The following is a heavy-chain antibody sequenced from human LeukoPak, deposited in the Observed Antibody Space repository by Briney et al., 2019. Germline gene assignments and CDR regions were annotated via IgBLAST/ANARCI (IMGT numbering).Heavy chain of an antibody. D-gene: IGHD1-1*01. CDR3: AINPTTGTTTPFDY. CDR2: INPNSGGT. Sequence: ASVKVSCKASGYTFTGYYMHWVRQAPGQGLEWMGWINPNSGGTNYAQKFQGRVTMTRDTSISTAYMELSRLRSDDTAVYYCAINPTTGTTTPFDYWGQGTLVTVSS. V-gene: IGHV1-2*02. CDR1: GYTFTGYY. J-gene: IGHJ4*02.